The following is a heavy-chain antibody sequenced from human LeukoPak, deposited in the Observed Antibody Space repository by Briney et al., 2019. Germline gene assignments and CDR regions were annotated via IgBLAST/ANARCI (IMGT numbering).Heavy chain of an antibody. Sequence: PGGSLRLSCAASGFTFSDYYMSWIRQAPGKGLEWVSSISSSSSYKYYADSLKGRFTISRDNAKNSLYLQMNSLRAEDTAVYYCARTPHDYSEEGLDYWGQGTLVTVSS. CDR2: ISSSSSYK. CDR3: ARTPHDYSEEGLDY. CDR1: GFTFSDYY. D-gene: IGHD4-11*01. V-gene: IGHV3-11*06. J-gene: IGHJ4*02.